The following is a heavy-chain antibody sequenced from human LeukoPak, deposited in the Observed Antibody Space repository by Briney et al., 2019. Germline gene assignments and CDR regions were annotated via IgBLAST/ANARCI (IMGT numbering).Heavy chain of an antibody. D-gene: IGHD1-14*01. CDR1: GFTFGPFW. Sequence: PGGSLRLSCAASGFTFGPFWMRWVRQAPGKGLVWVSRINSDGRTTNYADSVKGRFTISRDNAKNMVYLQMNSLRVEDTAVYYCVRDQGRYFFDYWGQGTLVTVSS. CDR3: VRDQGRYFFDY. J-gene: IGHJ4*02. CDR2: INSDGRTT. V-gene: IGHV3-74*01.